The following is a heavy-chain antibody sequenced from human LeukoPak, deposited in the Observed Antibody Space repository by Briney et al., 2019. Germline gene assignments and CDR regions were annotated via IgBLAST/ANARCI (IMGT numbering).Heavy chain of an antibody. J-gene: IGHJ3*02. Sequence: PGGSLRLSCAASGFTFSSYAMSWVRQAPGKGLEWVSDISGSGGSTYYADSVKGRFTIPRDNSKNTLYLQMNSLRAEDTAVYYCATDRLWFREFDDAFDICGQGTMVTVSP. D-gene: IGHD3-10*01. CDR1: GFTFSSYA. CDR3: ATDRLWFREFDDAFDI. V-gene: IGHV3-23*01. CDR2: ISGSGGST.